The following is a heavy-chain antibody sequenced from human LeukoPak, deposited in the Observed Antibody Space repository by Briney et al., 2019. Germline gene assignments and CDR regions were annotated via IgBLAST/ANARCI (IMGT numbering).Heavy chain of an antibody. Sequence: ASVKVSCEASGYTFTSYGISWVRQAPGQGLEWMGWISAYNGNTNYAQKLQGRVTMTTDTSTSTAYMELRSLRSDDTAVYYCARATPERGGYDYGPTDEYGMDVWGQGTTVTVSS. CDR1: GYTFTSYG. J-gene: IGHJ6*02. CDR2: ISAYNGNT. CDR3: ARATPERGGYDYGPTDEYGMDV. V-gene: IGHV1-18*01. D-gene: IGHD5-12*01.